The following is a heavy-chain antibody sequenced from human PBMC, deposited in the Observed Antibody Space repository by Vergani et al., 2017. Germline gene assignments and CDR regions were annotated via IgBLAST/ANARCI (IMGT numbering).Heavy chain of an antibody. D-gene: IGHD3-3*02. CDR3: ARDHFVPDYYYYYGMDV. V-gene: IGHV3-43*01. CDR2: ISWDGGST. CDR1: GFTFDDYT. Sequence: EVQLVESGGVVVQPGGSLRLSCAASGFTFDDYTMHWVRQAPGKGLEWVALISWDGGSTYYADSVKGRFTISRDNSKNSLYLQMTSLRTEDTALYYCARDHFVPDYYYYYGMDVWGQGTTVTVSS. J-gene: IGHJ6*02.